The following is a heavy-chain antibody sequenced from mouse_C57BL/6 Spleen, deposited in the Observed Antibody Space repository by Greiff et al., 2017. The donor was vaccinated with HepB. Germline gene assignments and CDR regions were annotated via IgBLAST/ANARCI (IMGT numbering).Heavy chain of an antibody. CDR2: IYPGSGST. CDR1: GYTFTSYW. V-gene: IGHV1-55*01. D-gene: IGHD2-5*01. CDR3: ARNMRSNFAWFAY. Sequence: VQLQQPGAELVKPGASVKMSCKASGYTFTSYWITWVKQRPGQGLEWIGDIYPGSGSTNYNEKFKSKATLTVDTSSSTAYMQLSSLTSEDSAVYYCARNMRSNFAWFAYWGQGTLVTVSA. J-gene: IGHJ3*01.